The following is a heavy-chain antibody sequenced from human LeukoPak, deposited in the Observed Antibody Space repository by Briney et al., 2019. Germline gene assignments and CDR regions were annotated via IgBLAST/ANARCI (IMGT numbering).Heavy chain of an antibody. J-gene: IGHJ2*01. Sequence: SSETLSLTCTVSGGSISTSSYYWGWVRQPPGKGLEWIGSICYSGSTYYNPSLKSRVTISVDTSKNQFSLKLSSVTAADTAVYYCARVYYSNSYDYWYFDLWGRGTLVTVSS. CDR3: ARVYYSNSYDYWYFDL. CDR1: GGSISTSSYY. D-gene: IGHD6-13*01. V-gene: IGHV4-39*07. CDR2: ICYSGST.